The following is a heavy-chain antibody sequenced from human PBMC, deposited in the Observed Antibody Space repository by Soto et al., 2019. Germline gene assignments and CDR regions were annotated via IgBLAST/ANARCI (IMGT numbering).Heavy chain of an antibody. CDR2: IIPIVGTG. CDR3: ARDLRAAGRPGMDV. CDR1: GGSFSSYA. V-gene: IGHV1-69*13. J-gene: IGHJ6*02. Sequence: ASVKVSCKASGGSFSSYAISWVRQAPGQGLEWMGGIIPIVGTGNYAQNFQGRVTITADESTSTAYMELSSLRSEDTAIYYCARDLRAAGRPGMDVWGQGTTVTVSS. D-gene: IGHD6-13*01.